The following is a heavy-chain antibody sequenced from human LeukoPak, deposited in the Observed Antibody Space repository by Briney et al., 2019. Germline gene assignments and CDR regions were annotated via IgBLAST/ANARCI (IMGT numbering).Heavy chain of an antibody. Sequence: GGSLRLSCAASGFTLSDSAIHWVRQASGKGLEWVGLIDRPAKSYATAYGASVGGRFTISRDDSKNTAYLQMDSLKTEDTALYYRTRDRGTYNWLDPVGQGTLVTVSS. CDR3: TRDRGTYNWLDP. V-gene: IGHV3-73*01. CDR1: GFTLSDSA. J-gene: IGHJ5*02. CDR2: IDRPAKSYAT. D-gene: IGHD1-26*01.